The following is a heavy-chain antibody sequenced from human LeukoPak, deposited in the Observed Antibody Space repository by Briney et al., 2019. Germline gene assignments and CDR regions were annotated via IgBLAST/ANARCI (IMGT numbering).Heavy chain of an antibody. D-gene: IGHD1-7*01. CDR1: GGSISSYY. CDR2: IYYSGST. Sequence: SQTLSLTCTVSGGSISSYYWSWIRQPPGKGLEWIGYIYYSGSTNYNPSLKSRVTISVDTSKNQFSLKLSSVTAADTAVYYCARGGITGTTFDGDYYFDYWGQGTLVTVSS. V-gene: IGHV4-59*01. J-gene: IGHJ4*02. CDR3: ARGGITGTTFDGDYYFDY.